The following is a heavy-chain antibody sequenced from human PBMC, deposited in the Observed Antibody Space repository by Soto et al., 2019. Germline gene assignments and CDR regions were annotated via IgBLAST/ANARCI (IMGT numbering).Heavy chain of an antibody. CDR3: AKDPYPLHTTMVTSNWFDP. Sequence: PGGSLRLSCAASGFTFSSYGMHWVRQAPGKGLEWVAVISYDGGNEYYGDSVKGRFTIFRDNSKNTLFLQMNSLTADDTAVYYCAKDPYPLHTTMVTSNWFDPWGQGT. D-gene: IGHD5-18*01. J-gene: IGHJ5*02. CDR1: GFTFSSYG. V-gene: IGHV3-30*18. CDR2: ISYDGGNE.